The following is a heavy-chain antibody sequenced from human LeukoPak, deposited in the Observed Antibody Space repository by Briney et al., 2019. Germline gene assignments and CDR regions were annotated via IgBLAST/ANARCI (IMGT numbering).Heavy chain of an antibody. D-gene: IGHD6-19*01. Sequence: GGSLRLSCAASGFTFSSYSMNWVRQAPGKGLEWVSSISSSSSYIYYADSVKGRFTIPRDNAKNSLYLQMNSLRAEDTAVYYCARDLRGWGLNSDWGQGTLVTVSS. J-gene: IGHJ4*02. CDR2: ISSSSSYI. V-gene: IGHV3-21*01. CDR1: GFTFSSYS. CDR3: ARDLRGWGLNSD.